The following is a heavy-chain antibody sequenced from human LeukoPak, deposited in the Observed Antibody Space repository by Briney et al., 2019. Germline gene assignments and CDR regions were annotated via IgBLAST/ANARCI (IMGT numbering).Heavy chain of an antibody. CDR1: GFTFTSYD. Sequence: GASVKVSCRASGFTFTSYDINWVRQSTGQGLEWMGWMNPISGHTGYAQKFQGRVTMTRDTSTSTVYMELSSLRSEDTAVYYCARTAGRTFDYWGQGTLVTVSS. V-gene: IGHV1-8*01. J-gene: IGHJ4*02. CDR2: MNPISGHT. D-gene: IGHD6-6*01. CDR3: ARTAGRTFDY.